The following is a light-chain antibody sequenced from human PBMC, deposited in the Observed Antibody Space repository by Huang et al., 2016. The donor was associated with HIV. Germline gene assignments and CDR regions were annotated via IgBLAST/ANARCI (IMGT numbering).Light chain of an antibody. CDR1: QGVSSY. Sequence: EIVLTQSPATLSLSPGDRATLSCRASQGVSSYFAWYQQKPGQAPRLLIYATSNRATGVPARFSGSASGTDFTLTISSLEPEDFANYYCQQRISWPPSYTFGQGTKVEI. CDR2: ATS. V-gene: IGKV3-11*01. J-gene: IGKJ2*01. CDR3: QQRISWPPSYT.